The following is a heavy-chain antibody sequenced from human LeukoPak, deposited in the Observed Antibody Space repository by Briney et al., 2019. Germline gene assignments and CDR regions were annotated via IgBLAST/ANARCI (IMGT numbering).Heavy chain of an antibody. V-gene: IGHV4-61*02. CDR1: GGSISGGSYY. Sequence: SQTLSLTCTVSGGSISGGSYYWSWIRQPAGKGLEWIGRIYTSGSTNYNPSLKSRVTISVDTSKNQISLKLSSVAAADTAVYYCARVADSWGFDYWGQGTLVTVSS. CDR2: IYTSGST. J-gene: IGHJ4*02. D-gene: IGHD3-16*01. CDR3: ARVADSWGFDY.